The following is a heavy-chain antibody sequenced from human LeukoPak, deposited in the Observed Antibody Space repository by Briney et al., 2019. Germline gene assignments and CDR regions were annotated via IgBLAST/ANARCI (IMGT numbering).Heavy chain of an antibody. CDR1: GGSFSGYY. J-gene: IGHJ5*02. CDR3: ARDDWNYGFDP. CDR2: INHSGST. Sequence: SETLSLTCAVYGGSFSGYYWSWIRQPPGKGLEWMGEINHSGSTNYNPSLKSRVTISVDTSKNQFSLKLSSVTAADTAVYYCARDDWNYGFDPWGRGTLVTVSS. V-gene: IGHV4-34*01. D-gene: IGHD1-7*01.